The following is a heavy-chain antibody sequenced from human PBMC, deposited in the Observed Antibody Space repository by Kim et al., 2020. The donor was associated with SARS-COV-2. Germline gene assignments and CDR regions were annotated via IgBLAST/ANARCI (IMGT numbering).Heavy chain of an antibody. CDR3: ASPTPFSGSYSYYYYGMDV. V-gene: IGHV3-11*06. D-gene: IGHD1-26*01. Sequence: GRFTITRDNAKNSLYLQMNSLRAEDTAVYYCASPTPFSGSYSYYYYGMDVWGQGTTVTVSS. J-gene: IGHJ6*02.